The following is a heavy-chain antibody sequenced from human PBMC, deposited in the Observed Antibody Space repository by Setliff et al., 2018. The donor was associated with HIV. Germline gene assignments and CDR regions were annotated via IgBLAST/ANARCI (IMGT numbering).Heavy chain of an antibody. CDR1: GFGFNTYD. CDR3: AASADGDCATTSCTNWFDP. Sequence: GGSLRLSCAASGFGFNTYDMNWVRQAPGQGPEWVSVVHVGGGRTDYADSVRGRFVISRDDSKSTAYLQLSSLKVDDTAMYFCAASADGDCATTSCTNWFDPWGQGTLVTVSS. CDR2: VHVGGGRT. V-gene: IGHV3-23*01. D-gene: IGHD2-21*01. J-gene: IGHJ5*02.